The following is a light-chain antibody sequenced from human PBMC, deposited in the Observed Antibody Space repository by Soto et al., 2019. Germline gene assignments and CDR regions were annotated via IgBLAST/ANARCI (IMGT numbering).Light chain of an antibody. Sequence: QSALTQPASVSGSPGQSITISCTGTSSDVGGSKYVSWYQQHPGQAPKLMIYDVSNRPSGISDRFSGSKSGYTPSLTISGLQTEDEADYYCSSYGGSSSALSVFGTGTKLTVL. CDR2: DVS. CDR1: SSDVGGSKY. J-gene: IGLJ1*01. V-gene: IGLV2-14*03. CDR3: SSYGGSSSALSV.